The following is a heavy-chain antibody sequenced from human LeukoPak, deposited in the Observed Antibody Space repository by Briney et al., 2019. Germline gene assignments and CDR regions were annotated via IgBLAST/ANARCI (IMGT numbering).Heavy chain of an antibody. CDR3: AGYGSGSF. D-gene: IGHD3-10*01. CDR2: ISSSSSTI. CDR1: GFTFSDFW. Sequence: TGGSLRLSCAGSGFTFSDFWMTWVRQAPGKGLEWISYISSSSSTIYYADSVRGRFTISRDNAKNSLYLQMNSLRAEDTAVYYCAGYGSGSFWGQGTLVTVSS. V-gene: IGHV3-48*04. J-gene: IGHJ4*02.